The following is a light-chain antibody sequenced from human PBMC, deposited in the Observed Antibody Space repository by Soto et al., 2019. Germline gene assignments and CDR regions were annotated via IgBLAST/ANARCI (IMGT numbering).Light chain of an antibody. V-gene: IGKV3-20*01. Sequence: EIVLTQSPGTLFLSPGERATLSCRASQSFSSAYLAWYQQKPGQAPRLLIYGASTRATGIPDRFSGSGSGTDFTLTISRLEPEDFAVYYCQQYGSSPRAFGQGTKVDSK. J-gene: IGKJ1*01. CDR2: GAS. CDR3: QQYGSSPRA. CDR1: QSFSSAY.